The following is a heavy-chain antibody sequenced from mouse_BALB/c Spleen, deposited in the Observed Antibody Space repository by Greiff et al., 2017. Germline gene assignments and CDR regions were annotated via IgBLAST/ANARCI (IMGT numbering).Heavy chain of an antibody. CDR1: GYTFTSYW. Sequence: VQLQQSGAELAKPGASVKMSCKASGYTFTSYWMHWVKQRPGQGLEWIGYINPSTGYTEYNQKFKDKATLTADKSSSTAYMQLSSLTSEDSAVYYCASYGNYFDDWGQGTTLTVSS. CDR2: INPSTGYT. V-gene: IGHV1-7*01. D-gene: IGHD2-1*01. CDR3: ASYGNYFDD. J-gene: IGHJ2*01.